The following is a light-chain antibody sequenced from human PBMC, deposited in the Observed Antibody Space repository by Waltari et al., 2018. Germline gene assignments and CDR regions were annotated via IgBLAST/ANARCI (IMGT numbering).Light chain of an antibody. CDR3: QQYSTYST. J-gene: IGKJ2*01. Sequence: DIQMTQSPSTLSASVGDRVTIACRASQGISIWLAWYQQKPGKAPKLLIYKASTLESGVPSRFSGSGSGTEFTLTISSLQPDDLATYYCQQYSTYSTFGQGTKLEIK. CDR2: KAS. V-gene: IGKV1-5*03. CDR1: QGISIW.